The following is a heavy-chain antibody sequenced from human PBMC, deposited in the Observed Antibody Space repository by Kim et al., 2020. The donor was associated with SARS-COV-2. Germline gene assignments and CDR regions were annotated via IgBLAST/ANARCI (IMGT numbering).Heavy chain of an antibody. V-gene: IGHV4-59*01. CDR3: ARDRTVYGMDV. J-gene: IGHJ6*02. Sequence: SETLSLTCTVSGGSISSYYWSWIRQPPGKGLEWIGYIYYSGSTNYNPSLKSRVTISVDTSKNQFSLKLSSVTAADTAVYYCARDRTVYGMDVWGQGTTVTVSS. CDR2: IYYSGST. CDR1: GGSISSYY.